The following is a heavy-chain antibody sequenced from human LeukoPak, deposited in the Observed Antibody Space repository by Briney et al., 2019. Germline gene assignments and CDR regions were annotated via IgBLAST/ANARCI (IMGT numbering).Heavy chain of an antibody. CDR2: ISRNSDTI. CDR3: ARTVDGSVYGGSGY. V-gene: IGHV3-48*02. Sequence: GGSPRLSCAASGFTINNYNINLVRQAAGKGLEWVSYISRNSDTIYYADSVKGRFTISRDNAKNSLYLQMNSLRDDDTAVYYCARTVDGSVYGGSGYWGQGTLVTVSS. J-gene: IGHJ4*02. CDR1: GFTINNYN. D-gene: IGHD4-23*01.